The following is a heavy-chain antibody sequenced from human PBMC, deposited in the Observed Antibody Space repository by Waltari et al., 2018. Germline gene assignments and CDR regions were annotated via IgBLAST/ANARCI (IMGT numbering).Heavy chain of an antibody. CDR1: GGTFSSYA. Sequence: QVQLVQSGAEVKKPGSSVKVSCKASGGTFSSYAISWVRQAPGHGLEWMGGIIPIVGTANYAQKFQGRVTITADESTSTAYMELSSLRSEDTAVYYCARDPRFWQQLTRRDSGMDVWGQGTTVTVSS. D-gene: IGHD6-13*01. CDR3: ARDPRFWQQLTRRDSGMDV. CDR2: IIPIVGTA. V-gene: IGHV1-69*01. J-gene: IGHJ6*02.